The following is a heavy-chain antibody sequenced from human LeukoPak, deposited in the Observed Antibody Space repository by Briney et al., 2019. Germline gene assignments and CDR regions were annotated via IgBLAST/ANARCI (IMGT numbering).Heavy chain of an antibody. J-gene: IGHJ4*02. D-gene: IGHD6-19*01. CDR2: IYPGDSNT. CDR1: GYRFTSYW. CDR3: VRRGIEVAGIDY. V-gene: IGHV5-51*01. Sequence: GESLKISCKGSGYRFTSYWIGWVRQMPEKGLEWMGIIYPGDSNTRYSPSFQGQVTISADESISTAYLQWSSLRASDTAMYYCVRRGIEVAGIDYWGQGTLVTVSS.